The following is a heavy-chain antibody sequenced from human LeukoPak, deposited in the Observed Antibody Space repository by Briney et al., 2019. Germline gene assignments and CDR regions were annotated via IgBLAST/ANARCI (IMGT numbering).Heavy chain of an antibody. CDR1: GFTFNKYA. CDR2: ISESGRST. D-gene: IGHD3-22*01. Sequence: GGSLRLSCAASGFTFNKYAMTWVRQAPGKGLEWVSGISESGRSTSYTDSVKGRFTISRDNSKNTLYLQMNSLRAEDTAVYYCARTPDSSGYYYFDYWGQGTLVTVSS. J-gene: IGHJ4*02. V-gene: IGHV3-23*01. CDR3: ARTPDSSGYYYFDY.